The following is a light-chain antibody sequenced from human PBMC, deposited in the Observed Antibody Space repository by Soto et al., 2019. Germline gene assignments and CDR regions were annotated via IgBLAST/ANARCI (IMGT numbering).Light chain of an antibody. CDR1: QSISSY. CDR2: DAS. J-gene: IGKJ4*01. Sequence: EIVLTQSPATLSLYPGERATLSCRASQSISSYLAWYQQKPGQAPRLLIYDASERATGIPARFSGSGSGTDFTLTISSLEPEDFAVYYCQQYNNWPLTFGGGTKVDIK. CDR3: QQYNNWPLT. V-gene: IGKV3-11*01.